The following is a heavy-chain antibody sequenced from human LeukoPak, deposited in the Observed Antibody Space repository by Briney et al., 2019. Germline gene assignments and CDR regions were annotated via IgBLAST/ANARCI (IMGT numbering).Heavy chain of an antibody. CDR3: ARESYDSGTYWYFDL. CDR2: MNPNSGNT. V-gene: IGHV1-8*01. CDR1: GYTFTSYD. D-gene: IGHD3-10*01. Sequence: GASVKVSCKASGYTFTSYDINWVRQATGQGLEWMGWMNPNSGNTGYAQKFQGRVTMTRNTSISTAYMELSSLRSEDTAVYYCARESYDSGTYWYFDLWGRGTLVTVSS. J-gene: IGHJ2*01.